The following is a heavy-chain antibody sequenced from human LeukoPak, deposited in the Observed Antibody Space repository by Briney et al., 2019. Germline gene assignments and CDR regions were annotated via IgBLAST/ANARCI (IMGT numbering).Heavy chain of an antibody. D-gene: IGHD2-2*01. J-gene: IGHJ4*02. CDR1: GFTFSINA. CDR3: AKAHCGSASCSRADY. Sequence: GGSLRLSCAASGFTFSINAMAWVRQAAGEGLEWVLAISGSGGSTFYSDSVKGRFTISRDNSENTVYLQMNSLTVEDTAVYYCAKAHCGSASCSRADYWGKGTQVTVSS. V-gene: IGHV3-23*01. CDR2: ISGSGGST.